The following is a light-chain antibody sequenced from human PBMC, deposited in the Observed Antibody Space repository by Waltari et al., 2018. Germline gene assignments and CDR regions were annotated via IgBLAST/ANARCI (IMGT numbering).Light chain of an antibody. CDR1: QAIGSY. CDR2: AAS. Sequence: AIRMTQSPSSFSASTGDRVTITCRASQAIGSYLAWYRQKPGRVPKLLISAASTLQSGVPSMFTGSGSGTDFTLTINCLQSEDFATYYCQQYYDYPRTFGQGTKVEVK. J-gene: IGKJ1*01. CDR3: QQYYDYPRT. V-gene: IGKV1-8*01.